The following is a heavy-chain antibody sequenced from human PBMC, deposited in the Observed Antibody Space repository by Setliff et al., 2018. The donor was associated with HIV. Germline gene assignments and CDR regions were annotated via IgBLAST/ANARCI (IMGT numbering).Heavy chain of an antibody. D-gene: IGHD3-22*01. CDR2: ISYDGRST. CDR3: ARDLSLFYYYDSSGGDY. Sequence: GGSLRLSCAASGFTFRSYAMHWVRQAPGKGLEWVAVISYDGRSTSYADSVKGRFTISRDNAKNSLYLQMNSLRAEDTAVYYCARDLSLFYYYDSSGGDYWGQGTLVTVSS. CDR1: GFTFRSYA. J-gene: IGHJ4*02. V-gene: IGHV3-30*04.